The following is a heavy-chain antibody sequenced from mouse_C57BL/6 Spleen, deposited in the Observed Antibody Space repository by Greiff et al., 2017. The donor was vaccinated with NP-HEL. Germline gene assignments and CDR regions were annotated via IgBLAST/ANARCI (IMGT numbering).Heavy chain of an antibody. Sequence: QVQLQQPGAELVRPGSSVKLSCKASGYTFTSYWMHWVKQRPIQGLEWIGNIDPSDSETHYNQKFKDKATLTVDKSSSTAYMQLSSLTSEESAVYYCAREVYYAMDYWGQGTSVTVSS. D-gene: IGHD1-3*01. CDR2: IDPSDSET. V-gene: IGHV1-52*01. CDR1: GYTFTSYW. J-gene: IGHJ4*01. CDR3: AREVYYAMDY.